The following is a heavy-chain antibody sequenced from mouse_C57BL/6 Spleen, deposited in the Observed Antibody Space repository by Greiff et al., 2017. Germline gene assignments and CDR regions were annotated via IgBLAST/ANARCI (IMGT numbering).Heavy chain of an antibody. Sequence: QVQLQQPGAELVRPGTSVKLSCKASGYTFTSYWMHWVKQRPGQGLEWIGVLDPSDSYTNYNQKFKGKATLTVDTSSSTAYMQLSSLTSEDSAVYYCARYATVVATDWYFDVWGTGTTVTVSS. CDR3: ARYATVVATDWYFDV. CDR2: LDPSDSYT. CDR1: GYTFTSYW. V-gene: IGHV1-59*01. D-gene: IGHD1-1*01. J-gene: IGHJ1*03.